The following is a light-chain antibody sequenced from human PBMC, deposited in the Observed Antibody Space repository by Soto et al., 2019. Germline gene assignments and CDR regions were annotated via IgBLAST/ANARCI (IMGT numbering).Light chain of an antibody. Sequence: DIVMTQSPDSLAVSLGERATINCKSSQSVLYSSNNKNYLAWYQQKPGQPPKLLIYWASTRESGVPDRFSGSGSGTDFTLTISSLQAEDVAVYYCQQYITLPHTFGQGTKLEVK. CDR1: QSVLYSSNNKNY. CDR3: QQYITLPHT. J-gene: IGKJ2*01. V-gene: IGKV4-1*01. CDR2: WAS.